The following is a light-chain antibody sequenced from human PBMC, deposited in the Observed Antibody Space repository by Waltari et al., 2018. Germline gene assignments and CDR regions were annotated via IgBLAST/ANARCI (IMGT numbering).Light chain of an antibody. V-gene: IGKV3-20*01. J-gene: IGKJ5*01. CDR1: QSVSSGY. Sequence: EVVLTQSPGTLSLSPGERATLSCRASQSVSSGYLDWYQQKPAQAPRLLIHGSSSRATGIPDRFSGSGSGIDFNLTISRLESEDFAMYYCQQYGSSITFGQGTRLEIK. CDR2: GSS. CDR3: QQYGSSIT.